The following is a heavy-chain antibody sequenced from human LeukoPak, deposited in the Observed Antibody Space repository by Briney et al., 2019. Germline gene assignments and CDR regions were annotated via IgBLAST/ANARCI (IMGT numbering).Heavy chain of an antibody. D-gene: IGHD4-23*01. CDR3: ARDNLTPYWYFDL. J-gene: IGHJ2*01. CDR1: AFTFSSYS. V-gene: IGHV3-48*02. CDR2: IDSSSSTI. Sequence: GGSLRLSCAASAFTFSSYSMNWVRQAPGKGLEWVSYIDSSSSTIYYADSVKGRFSISRDNAKNSLYLQMNSLRDEDTAVYYCARDNLTPYWYFDLWGRGTLVTVSS.